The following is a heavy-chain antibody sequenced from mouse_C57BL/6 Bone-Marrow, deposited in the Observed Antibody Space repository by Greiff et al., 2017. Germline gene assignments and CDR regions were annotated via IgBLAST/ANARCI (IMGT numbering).Heavy chain of an antibody. Sequence: EVKLQESGPELVKPGASVKISCKASGYSFTGYYMHWVKQSHGNILDWIGYIYPYNGFSSYNQKFTGKATLTVDKSSSSAYMALRSLTTEDYGVYYCARGNYGRSYEWYFDVWGTGTTVTVSS. CDR1: GYSFTGYY. CDR2: IYPYNGFS. CDR3: ARGNYGRSYEWYFDV. J-gene: IGHJ1*03. D-gene: IGHD1-1*01. V-gene: IGHV1-31*01.